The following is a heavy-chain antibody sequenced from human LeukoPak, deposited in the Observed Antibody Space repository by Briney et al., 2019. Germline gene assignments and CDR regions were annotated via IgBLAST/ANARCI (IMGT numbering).Heavy chain of an antibody. CDR3: ARAGVDYYYSGTYYFWYFDL. D-gene: IGHD3-10*01. J-gene: IGHJ2*01. CDR1: GGSISRYY. V-gene: IGHV4-59*01. CDR2: IYYSGST. Sequence: SETLSLTCTVSGGSISRYYWSWIRQPPGMGLEWIGYIYYSGSTNFNPSLKSRVTMSLDTSRNQFSLKLSSVTAADTAVYYCARAGVDYYYSGTYYFWYFDLWGRGTLVTVSS.